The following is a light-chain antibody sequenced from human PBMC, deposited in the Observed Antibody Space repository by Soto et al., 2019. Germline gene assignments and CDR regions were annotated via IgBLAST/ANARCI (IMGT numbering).Light chain of an antibody. CDR2: GAS. V-gene: IGKV1-5*01. CDR3: QQYNSYGT. J-gene: IGKJ1*01. Sequence: IQMTQSPSTLSESTGDRVKITCRASQSISTWLAWYQQKPGKAPKLLIYGASSLASGVPSRFSGSGSGTEFTLTISSLQPDDFATYYCQQYNSYGTFGQGTKVDI. CDR1: QSISTW.